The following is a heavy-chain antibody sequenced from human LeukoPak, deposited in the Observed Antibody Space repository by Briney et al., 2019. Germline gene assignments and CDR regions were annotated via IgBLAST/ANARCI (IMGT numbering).Heavy chain of an antibody. CDR3: AHYDFWSGHALDI. J-gene: IGHJ3*02. V-gene: IGHV3-66*01. D-gene: IGHD3-3*01. CDR1: ESIVSGNY. Sequence: GGSLRLFCAASESIVSGNYMTWVRQAPGKGLEWLSVIHTGGGTYYADSVKGRLTISRDTSKTTVYLQMNSLRGDDTAIYYCAHYDFWSGHALDIWGQGTMVTVSS. CDR2: IHTGGGT.